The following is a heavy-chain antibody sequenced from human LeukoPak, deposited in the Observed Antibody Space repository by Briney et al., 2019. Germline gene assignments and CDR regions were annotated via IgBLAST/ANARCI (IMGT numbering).Heavy chain of an antibody. CDR3: AKGDSSSWYSPFDD. CDR2: IRGSGDTT. J-gene: IGHJ4*02. D-gene: IGHD6-13*01. Sequence: PGGSLRLSCAASGFTLRSYAMSWVRQAPGKGLEWVSTIRGSGDTTNSADSVKGRFTISRDNSKNTLSLQMNSLRAEDTAVYYCAKGDSSSWYSPFDDWGQGTLVTVSS. V-gene: IGHV3-23*01. CDR1: GFTLRSYA.